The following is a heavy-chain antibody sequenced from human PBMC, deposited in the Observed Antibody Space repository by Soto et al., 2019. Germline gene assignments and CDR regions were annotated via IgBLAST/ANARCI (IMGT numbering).Heavy chain of an antibody. V-gene: IGHV3-23*04. D-gene: IGHD3-10*01. Sequence: EVQLVESGGGLVQPGGSLRLSCAASGFTFSSYDMSWVRQAPGKGLEWVSTISGGGDSTYYADYVEGRFTISRDNSKNTLYLRMNSLRAGDTAVYYCAKDLQWGPQGVFDYWGEGTLVTVSS. CDR1: GFTFSSYD. CDR2: ISGGGDST. CDR3: AKDLQWGPQGVFDY. J-gene: IGHJ4*02.